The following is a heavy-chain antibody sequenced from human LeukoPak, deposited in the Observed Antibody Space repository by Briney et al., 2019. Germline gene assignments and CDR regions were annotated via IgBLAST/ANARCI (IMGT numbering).Heavy chain of an antibody. J-gene: IGHJ4*02. D-gene: IGHD1-26*01. V-gene: IGHV3-23*01. Sequence: GGSLRLSCAASGFTFSSYAMSWVRQAPGKGLEWVSVITGSGISTYYADSVKGRFTISRDNAKNSLYLQMNSLRAEDTAVYYCARGPKWELYRECFDYWGQGTLVTVSS. CDR3: ARGPKWELYRECFDY. CDR2: ITGSGIST. CDR1: GFTFSSYA.